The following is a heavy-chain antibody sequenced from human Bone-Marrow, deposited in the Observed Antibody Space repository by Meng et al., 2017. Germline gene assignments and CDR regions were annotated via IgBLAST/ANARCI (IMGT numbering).Heavy chain of an antibody. D-gene: IGHD6-19*01. CDR2: IYHGGDT. Sequence: VQLQESGPGLVKPSGTLSLTCVVSGGSISSIDWWSWVRQPPGKGLEWIGEIYHGGDTNYNPSLKSRVTIAIDKSKNQFSLKPSSVTAADTAVYYCASWIYSCGWQWGQGALVTVSS. J-gene: IGHJ4*02. V-gene: IGHV4/OR15-8*02. CDR3: ASWIYSCGWQ. CDR1: GGSISSIDW.